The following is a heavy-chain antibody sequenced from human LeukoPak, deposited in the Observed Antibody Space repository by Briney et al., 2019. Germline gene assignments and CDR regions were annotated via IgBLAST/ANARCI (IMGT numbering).Heavy chain of an antibody. J-gene: IGHJ6*02. CDR2: ISAYNGNT. D-gene: IGHD1-26*01. V-gene: IGHV1-18*01. CDR3: ARRGYSGYDDYGMDV. Sequence: ASVKVSCKASGYTFTSYGISWARQAPGQGLEWMGWISAYNGNTNYAQKLQGRVTMATDTSTSTAYMELRSLRSDDTAVYYCARRGYSGYDDYGMDVWGQGTTVTVSS. CDR1: GYTFTSYG.